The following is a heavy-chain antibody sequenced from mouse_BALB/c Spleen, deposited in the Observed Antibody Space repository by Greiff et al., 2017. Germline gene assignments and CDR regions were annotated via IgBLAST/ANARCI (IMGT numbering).Heavy chain of an antibody. J-gene: IGHJ3*01. CDR3: ARREDDGYAWFAY. CDR1: GYAFSSYW. V-gene: IGHV1-80*01. CDR2: IYPGDGDT. Sequence: VQLQQSGAELVRPGSSVKISCKASGYAFSSYWMNWVKQRPGQGLEWIGQIYPGDGDTNYNGKFKGKATLTADKSSRTAYMQLSSLTSEDSAVYFCARREDDGYAWFAYWGQGTLVTVSA. D-gene: IGHD2-2*01.